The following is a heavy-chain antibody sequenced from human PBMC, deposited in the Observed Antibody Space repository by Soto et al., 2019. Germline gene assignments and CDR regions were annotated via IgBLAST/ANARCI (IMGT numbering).Heavy chain of an antibody. Sequence: QITLKESGPTLVKPTQTLTLTCTFSGFSLSTTRVAVGWIRQPPGKALEWLALIYWDDDKRYSPFVKSKLTTTKDTTKTQVVLTLTNIDPVDTATYDCAHSGVAGLGDYVDYWGQGTLVTVSS. J-gene: IGHJ4*02. CDR1: GFSLSTTRVA. D-gene: IGHD6-19*01. V-gene: IGHV2-5*02. CDR2: IYWDDDK. CDR3: AHSGVAGLGDYVDY.